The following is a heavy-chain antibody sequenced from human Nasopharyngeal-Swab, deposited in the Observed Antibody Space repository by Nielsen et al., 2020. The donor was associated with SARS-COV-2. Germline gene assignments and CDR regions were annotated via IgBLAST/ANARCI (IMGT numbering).Heavy chain of an antibody. CDR1: GYTFTSYG. V-gene: IGHV1-3*01. CDR2: INAGNGNT. CDR3: ARAQDYYDSSGSAFDI. D-gene: IGHD3-22*01. Sequence: ASVKVSCKASGYTFTSYGISWVRQAPGQRLEWMGWINAGNGNTKYSQKFQGRVTITRDTSASTAYMELSSLRSEDTAVYYCARAQDYYDSSGSAFDIWGQGTMVTVSS. J-gene: IGHJ3*02.